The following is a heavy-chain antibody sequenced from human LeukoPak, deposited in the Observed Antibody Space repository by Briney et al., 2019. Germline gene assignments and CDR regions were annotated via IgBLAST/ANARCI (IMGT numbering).Heavy chain of an antibody. V-gene: IGHV4-34*01. D-gene: IGHD4-17*01. CDR1: GGSFSGYY. CDR3: PRGSYGDYGFKHWYFDL. CDR2: INQSGSI. J-gene: IGHJ2*01. Sequence: SETLSLTCAVYGGSFSGYYWNWIRQPPEKGLEWLGEINQSGSINYNPSLKSRVTMSVDTSKNQFSLKLSSVTAADTAVYYCPRGSYGDYGFKHWYFDLWGRGTLVTVSS.